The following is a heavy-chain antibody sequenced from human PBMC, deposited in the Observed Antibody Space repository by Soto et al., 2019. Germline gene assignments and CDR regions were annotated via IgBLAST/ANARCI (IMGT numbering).Heavy chain of an antibody. CDR1: GYTFTSYD. CDR2: MNPNSGNT. CDR3: ASQSGYSSGWLYYYYYMDV. Sequence: ASVKVSCKASGYTFTSYDINWVRQATGQGLEWMGWMNPNSGNTGYAQKFQGRVTMTRNTSISTAYMELSSLRSEDTAVYYCASQSGYSSGWLYYYYYMDVWGKGTTVTVSS. J-gene: IGHJ6*03. D-gene: IGHD6-19*01. V-gene: IGHV1-8*01.